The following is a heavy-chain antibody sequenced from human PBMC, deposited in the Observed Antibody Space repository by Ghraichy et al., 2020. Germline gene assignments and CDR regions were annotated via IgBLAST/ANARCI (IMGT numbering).Heavy chain of an antibody. CDR1: GGSISSSPYY. CDR3: ARRNYPYYFDY. V-gene: IGHV4-39*01. Sequence: SETLSLTCSVSGGSISSSPYYWGWIRQPPGKGLEWIAIVSYSGNTYYNPSLNSRVTISVDTSRNQFSLQLTSVTAADTAVYYCARRNYPYYFDYWGQGTLVKVS. CDR2: VSYSGNT. J-gene: IGHJ4*02. D-gene: IGHD3-16*02.